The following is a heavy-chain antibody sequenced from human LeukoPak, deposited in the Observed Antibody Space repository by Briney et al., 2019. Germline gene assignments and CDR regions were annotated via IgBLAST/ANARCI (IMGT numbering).Heavy chain of an antibody. V-gene: IGHV1-18*01. J-gene: IGHJ5*02. CDR1: GNTFTNNG. Sequence: ASVKVSCEASGNTFTNNGISWVRQAPGQGLEWMGWISAYNGNTNYAQKLQGRVTMTTDTSTSTAYMELRSLRSDDTAVYYCARVVPIAAAGRYNWFDPWGQGTLVTVSS. D-gene: IGHD6-13*01. CDR2: ISAYNGNT. CDR3: ARVVPIAAAGRYNWFDP.